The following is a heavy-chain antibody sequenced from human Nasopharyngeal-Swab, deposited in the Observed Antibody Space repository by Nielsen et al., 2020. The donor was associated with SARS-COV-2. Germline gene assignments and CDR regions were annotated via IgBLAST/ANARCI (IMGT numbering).Heavy chain of an antibody. CDR3: AARGGVILPFDY. J-gene: IGHJ4*02. CDR2: IVVGSGNT. V-gene: IGHV1-58*01. Sequence: WVRQAPGQRLEWIGWIVVGSGNTNYAQKFQERVTITRDMSTSTAYMELSSPRSEDTAVYYCAARGGVILPFDYWGQGTLVTVSS. D-gene: IGHD3-16*01.